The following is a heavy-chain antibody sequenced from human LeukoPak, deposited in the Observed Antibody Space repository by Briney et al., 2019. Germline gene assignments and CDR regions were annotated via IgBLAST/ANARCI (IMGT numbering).Heavy chain of an antibody. CDR1: GYTFTGYY. Sequence: GASVKVSCKASGYTFTGYYIHWVRQAPGQGLEWMGWINPNSGGTNYAQKLQGRVTMTTDTSTSTAYMELRSLRSDDTAVYYCARDIVVVPAANKNDYYYYGMDVWGQGTTVTVSS. CDR3: ARDIVVVPAANKNDYYYYGMDV. J-gene: IGHJ6*02. CDR2: INPNSGGT. D-gene: IGHD2-2*01. V-gene: IGHV1-2*02.